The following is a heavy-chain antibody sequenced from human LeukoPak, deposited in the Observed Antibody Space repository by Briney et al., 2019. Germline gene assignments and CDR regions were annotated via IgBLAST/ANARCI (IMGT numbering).Heavy chain of an antibody. J-gene: IGHJ4*02. V-gene: IGHV3-30*04. CDR2: ISYDGSNK. CDR1: GFTFSSYA. Sequence: GRSLRLSCAASGFTFSSYAMHWVRQAPGKGLEWVAVISYDGSNKYYADSVKGRFTISRDNSKNTLYLQMNSLRAEDTAVCYCARSSPQWLVLGLNFDYWGQGTLVTVSS. D-gene: IGHD6-19*01. CDR3: ARSSPQWLVLGLNFDY.